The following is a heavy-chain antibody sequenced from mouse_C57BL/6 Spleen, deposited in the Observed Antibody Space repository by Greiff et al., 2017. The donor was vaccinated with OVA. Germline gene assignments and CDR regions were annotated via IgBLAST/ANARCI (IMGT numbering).Heavy chain of an antibody. Sequence: QVQLKQPGAELVRPGSSVKLSCKASGYTFTSYWMHWVKQRPIQGLEWIGNIDPSDSETHYNQKFKDKATLTVDKSSSTAYMQLSSLTSEDSAVYYGAREGVYYYGRNYFDYWGQGTTLTVSS. D-gene: IGHD1-1*01. J-gene: IGHJ2*01. CDR3: AREGVYYYGRNYFDY. V-gene: IGHV1-52*01. CDR2: IDPSDSET. CDR1: GYTFTSYW.